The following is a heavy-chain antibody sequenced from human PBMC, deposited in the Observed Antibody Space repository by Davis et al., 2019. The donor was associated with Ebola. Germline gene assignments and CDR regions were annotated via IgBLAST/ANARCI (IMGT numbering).Heavy chain of an antibody. V-gene: IGHV1-2*06. CDR1: AYTLTDYT. Sequence: ASVKVSCKASAYTLTDYTTHWMRQAPGQGLEWLGRVILKSGATNYAQKFQGRVTMTRDTSISTVYMELSSLRYDDTADYYCARGHNYAHEYWGQGTLVTVSS. CDR2: VILKSGAT. CDR3: ARGHNYAHEY. J-gene: IGHJ4*02. D-gene: IGHD4-11*01.